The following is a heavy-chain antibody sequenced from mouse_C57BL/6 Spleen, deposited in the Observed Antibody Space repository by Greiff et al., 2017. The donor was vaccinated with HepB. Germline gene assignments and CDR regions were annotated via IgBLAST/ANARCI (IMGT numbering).Heavy chain of an antibody. CDR3: ARQVVSYYYAMDY. CDR1: GFTFSDYG. CDR2: ISSGSSTI. Sequence: EVKVVESGGGLVKPGGSLKLSCAASGFTFSDYGMHWVRQAPEKGLEWVAYISSGSSTIYYADTVKGRFTISRDNAKNTLFLQMTSLRSEDTAMYYCARQVVSYYYAMDYWGQGTSVTVSS. V-gene: IGHV5-17*01. D-gene: IGHD6-2*01. J-gene: IGHJ4*01.